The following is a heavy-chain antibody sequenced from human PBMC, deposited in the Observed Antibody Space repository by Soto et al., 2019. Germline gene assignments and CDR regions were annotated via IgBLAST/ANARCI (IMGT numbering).Heavy chain of an antibody. CDR2: IYYSGST. CDR3: ARDYDRSGDY. Sequence: QLQLQESGPGLVKPSETLSLTCTVSGGSISSSSYYWGWIRQPPGKGLEWIGSIYYSGSTYYNPSLTSRVTISVDTSTTQFSLKLSSVTAADPAVYYCARDYDRSGDYWGQGTLVTVSS. V-gene: IGHV4-39*01. D-gene: IGHD3-22*01. J-gene: IGHJ4*02. CDR1: GGSISSSSYY.